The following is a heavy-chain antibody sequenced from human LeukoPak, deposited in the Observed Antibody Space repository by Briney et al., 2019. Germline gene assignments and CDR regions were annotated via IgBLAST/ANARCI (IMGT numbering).Heavy chain of an antibody. CDR2: INTNTGNP. J-gene: IGHJ4*02. D-gene: IGHD6-19*01. V-gene: IGHV7-4-1*02. CDR3: ATDLKKGDSGCFDY. Sequence: ASVKVSCKASGFTFTSSALNWVRQAPGQGLEWMGWINTNTGNPTYAQGFTGRFVFSLDTSVSTAYLQISSLKAEDTAVYYCATDLKKGDSGCFDYWGQGTLVTVSS. CDR1: GFTFTSSA.